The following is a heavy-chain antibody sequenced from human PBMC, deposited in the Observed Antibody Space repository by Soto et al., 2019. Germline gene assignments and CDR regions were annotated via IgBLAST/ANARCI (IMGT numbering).Heavy chain of an antibody. J-gene: IGHJ4*02. CDR1: GFSLSTSGVG. CDR2: IYWDDDK. V-gene: IGHV2-5*02. CDR3: AHKGKNYYDISGYEYFFDN. Sequence: QITLKESGPTLVKPTQTLTLTCTFSGFSLSTSGVGVGWIRQPPGKALEWLALIYWDDDKRYNPSLKNSLTITKDTAKNQVVLKMTNMDPVDTATYYCAHKGKNYYDISGYEYFFDNWGQGTLFTVSS. D-gene: IGHD3-22*01.